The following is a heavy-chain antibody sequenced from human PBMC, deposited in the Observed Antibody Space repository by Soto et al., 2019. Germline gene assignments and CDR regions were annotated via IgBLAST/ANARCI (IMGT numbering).Heavy chain of an antibody. V-gene: IGHV4-59*01. Sequence: SETLSLTCTVSGGSISSYYWSWIRQPPGKGLEWIGYIYYSGSTNYNPSLKSRVTISVDTSKNQFSLKLSSVTAADTAVYYCARGGSEYGVLDYWGQGTLVTVSS. CDR2: IYYSGST. D-gene: IGHD3-3*02. CDR3: ARGGSEYGVLDY. CDR1: GGSISSYY. J-gene: IGHJ4*02.